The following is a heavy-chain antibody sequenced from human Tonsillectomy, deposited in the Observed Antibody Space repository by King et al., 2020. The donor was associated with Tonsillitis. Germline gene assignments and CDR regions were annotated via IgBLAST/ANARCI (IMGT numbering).Heavy chain of an antibody. V-gene: IGHV4-39*01. J-gene: IGHJ6*03. CDR3: AAIAAAEDNYYYCYMDV. CDR1: GGSISSSSYY. D-gene: IGHD6-13*01. CDR2: IYYSGST. Sequence: LQLQESGPGLVKPSETLSLTCTVSGGSISSSSYYWGWIRQPPGKGLEWIGSIYYSGSTYYNPSLKSRVTISVDTSKNQFSLKLSSVTAADTAVYYCAAIAAAEDNYYYCYMDVWGKGTTVTVSS.